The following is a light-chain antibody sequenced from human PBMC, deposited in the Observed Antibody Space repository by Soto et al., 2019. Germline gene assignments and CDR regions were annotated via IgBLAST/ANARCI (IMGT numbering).Light chain of an antibody. Sequence: QSALTQPASVSGSPGQSITISCTGTSSDVGAYNYVSWYQQHPGKAPKLMIYDVTNRPSGVSNRFSGSKSGYTASLTISGLQAEDEADYYCSSYTTSSTYVFGTGTKLT. CDR1: SSDVGAYNY. CDR3: SSYTTSSTYV. CDR2: DVT. J-gene: IGLJ1*01. V-gene: IGLV2-14*03.